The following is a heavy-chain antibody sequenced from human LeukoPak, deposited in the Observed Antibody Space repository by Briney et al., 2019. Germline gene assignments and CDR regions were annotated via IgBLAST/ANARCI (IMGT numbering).Heavy chain of an antibody. V-gene: IGHV3-30*02. CDR3: AKDLRIVVVPAATDY. J-gene: IGHJ4*02. CDR1: GFTFSSYS. Sequence: GGSLRLSCAASGFTFSSYSMNWVRQAPGKGLEWAAFIRYDGSNKYYADSVKGRFTISRDNSKNTLYLQMNSLRAEDTAVYYCAKDLRIVVVPAATDYWGQGTLVTVSS. CDR2: IRYDGSNK. D-gene: IGHD2-2*01.